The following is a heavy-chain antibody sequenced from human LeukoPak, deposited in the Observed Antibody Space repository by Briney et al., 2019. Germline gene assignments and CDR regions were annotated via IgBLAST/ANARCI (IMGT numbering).Heavy chain of an antibody. CDR2: ISGNGGTT. V-gene: IGHV3-23*01. D-gene: IGHD6-13*01. CDR1: GFSLTSYA. CDR3: ARPPPDSSSWLFDY. Sequence: GGSLRLSCAASGFSLTSYAMNWVRQAPGKGLEWVSTISGNGGTTYYADSVKGRFTISRDNSKNTLYLQMNSLRVEDTAVYYCARPPPDSSSWLFDYWGQGTLVTVSS. J-gene: IGHJ4*02.